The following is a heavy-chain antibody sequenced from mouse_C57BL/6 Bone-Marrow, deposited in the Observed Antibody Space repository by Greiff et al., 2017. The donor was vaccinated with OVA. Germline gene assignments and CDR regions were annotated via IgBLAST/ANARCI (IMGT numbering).Heavy chain of an antibody. J-gene: IGHJ1*03. CDR2: IHPNSGST. CDR1: GYTFTSYW. Sequence: VQLQQPGAELVKPGASVKLSCKASGYTFTSYWIHWVKQRPGQGLEWIGMIHPNSGSTNYNEKFKSKATLTVDKSSSTAYMQLSSLTSEDSAVYYCARGQYYYGSSNWYFDVWGTGTTVTVSS. V-gene: IGHV1-64*01. CDR3: ARGQYYYGSSNWYFDV. D-gene: IGHD1-1*01.